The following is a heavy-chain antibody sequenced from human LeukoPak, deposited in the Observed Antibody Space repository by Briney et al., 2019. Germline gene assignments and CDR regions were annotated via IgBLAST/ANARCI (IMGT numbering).Heavy chain of an antibody. CDR3: ARDTGYSSNWFDP. CDR2: IHYSGST. D-gene: IGHD5-12*01. J-gene: IGHJ5*02. CDR1: GGSISSGGYY. Sequence: SETLSLTCTVSGGSISSGGYYWSWIRQYPGKGLEWIGYIHYSGSTYYNPSLKSRVTILVDTSKNQFSLKLTSVTAADTAVYYCARDTGYSSNWFDPWGHGTLVTVSS. V-gene: IGHV4-31*03.